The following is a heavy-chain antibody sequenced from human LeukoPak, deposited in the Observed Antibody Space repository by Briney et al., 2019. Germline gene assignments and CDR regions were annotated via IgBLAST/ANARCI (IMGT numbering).Heavy chain of an antibody. CDR3: ARVGNYYFDP. V-gene: IGHV4-34*01. CDR1: GGSFSGYY. J-gene: IGHJ5*02. Sequence: SETLSLTCAAYGGSFSGYYWSWIRQPPGKGLEWIGEINHSGSTNYNPSLKSRVTISVDTSKNQFSLKLSSVTAADTAVYYCARVGNYYFDPWGQGTLVTVSS. CDR2: INHSGST. D-gene: IGHD3-10*01.